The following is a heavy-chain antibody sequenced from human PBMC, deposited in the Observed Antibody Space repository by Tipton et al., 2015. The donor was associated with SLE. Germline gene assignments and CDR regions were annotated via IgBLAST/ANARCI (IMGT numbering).Heavy chain of an antibody. J-gene: IGHJ4*02. Sequence: TLSLTCNVSGDSINSGRFYWNWIRQPAGKGLEWIGHIQTSGSAKYNPSLKSRVTISVDTSKNQFSLTLSSVTAADTAVYYCATRVALQWLTQDFWGQGTLVTVSS. CDR2: IQTSGSA. D-gene: IGHD6-19*01. CDR1: GDSINSGRFY. CDR3: ATRVALQWLTQDF. V-gene: IGHV4-61*09.